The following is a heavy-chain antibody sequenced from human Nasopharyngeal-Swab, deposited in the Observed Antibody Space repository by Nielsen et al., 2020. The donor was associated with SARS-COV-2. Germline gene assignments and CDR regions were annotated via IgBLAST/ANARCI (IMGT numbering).Heavy chain of an antibody. V-gene: IGHV4-59*11. CDR3: ARSAPSRTYYYHYMDV. CDR2: ISHNSGT. J-gene: IGHJ6*03. Sequence: SETLSLTCTVSGVSISSQYWSWIRQPPGKGLEWIGYISHNSGTNYNPSLKSRVTISVDTSKNQFSLKLNSVTAADTAVYYCARSAPSRTYYYHYMDVWGKGTTVTVSS. CDR1: GVSISSQY. D-gene: IGHD1-7*01.